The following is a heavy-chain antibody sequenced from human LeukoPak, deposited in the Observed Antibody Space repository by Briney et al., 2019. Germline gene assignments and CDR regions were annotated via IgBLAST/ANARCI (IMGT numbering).Heavy chain of an antibody. V-gene: IGHV3-23*01. CDR1: GFTFSSYA. D-gene: IGHD3-22*01. Sequence: GGSLRLSCAASGFTFSSYAMSWVRQAPGKGLEWVSAISGSGGSTYYADSVKGRFTTSRDNSKNTLYLQMNSLRAEDTAVYYCAKVGYYYDSSGYRREFDYRGQGTLVTVSS. CDR2: ISGSGGST. CDR3: AKVGYYYDSSGYRREFDY. J-gene: IGHJ4*02.